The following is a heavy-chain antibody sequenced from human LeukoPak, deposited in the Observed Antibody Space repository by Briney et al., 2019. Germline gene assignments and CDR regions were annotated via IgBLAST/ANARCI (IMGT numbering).Heavy chain of an antibody. D-gene: IGHD6-6*01. V-gene: IGHV1-69*05. J-gene: IGHJ4*02. CDR1: GGTFSSYA. Sequence: SVKVSCKASGGTFSSYAISWVRQAPGQGFEWMGGIIPIFGTANYAQKFQGRVTITTDESTSTAYMELSSLRSEDTAVYYCARDSSSPNGGFDYWGQGTLVTVSS. CDR2: IIPIFGTA. CDR3: ARDSSSPNGGFDY.